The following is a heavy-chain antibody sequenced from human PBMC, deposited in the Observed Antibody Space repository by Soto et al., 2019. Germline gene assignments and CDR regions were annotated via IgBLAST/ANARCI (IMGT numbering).Heavy chain of an antibody. CDR2: INPSGGST. V-gene: IGHV1-46*01. Sequence: APVKVSCKASGYTFTSYYIHWVRQAPGQGLEWMGIINPSGGSTNYAQKFQVRVTMTRDTSTSTVYMELSSLRSEDTAVYYCARGFSSVGFDIWGQGTMVTVSS. CDR1: GYTFTSYY. J-gene: IGHJ3*02. CDR3: ARGFSSVGFDI. D-gene: IGHD3-3*01.